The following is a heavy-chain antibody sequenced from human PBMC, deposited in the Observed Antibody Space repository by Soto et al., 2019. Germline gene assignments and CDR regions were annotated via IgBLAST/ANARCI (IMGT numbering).Heavy chain of an antibody. CDR2: INPSGGST. Sequence: QVQLVQSGAEVKKPGASVKVSCKASGYTFTSYYMHWVRQAPGQGLERMGIINPSGGSTSYAQKFKGRVTMTRDTATSTVYMELSSLRSEDTAVYYCARDPGSVNWFDPWGQGTLVTVSS. J-gene: IGHJ5*02. CDR1: GYTFTSYY. CDR3: ARDPGSVNWFDP. V-gene: IGHV1-46*01. D-gene: IGHD3-10*01.